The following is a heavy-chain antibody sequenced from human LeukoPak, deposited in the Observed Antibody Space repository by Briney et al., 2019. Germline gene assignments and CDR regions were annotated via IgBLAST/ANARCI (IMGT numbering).Heavy chain of an antibody. V-gene: IGHV1-18*01. Sequence: ASVKVFCKASGYTFTSYGISWVRQAPGQGLEWMGWISAYNGNTNYAQKLQGRVTMTTDTSTSTAYMELRSLRSDDTAVYYCARVVGGSGWYSYYYYYYMDVWGKGTTVTVSS. CDR1: GYTFTSYG. J-gene: IGHJ6*03. D-gene: IGHD6-19*01. CDR2: ISAYNGNT. CDR3: ARVVGGSGWYSYYYYYYMDV.